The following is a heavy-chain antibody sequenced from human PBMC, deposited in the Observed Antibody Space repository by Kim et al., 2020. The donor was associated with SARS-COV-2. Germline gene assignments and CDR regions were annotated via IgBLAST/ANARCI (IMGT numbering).Heavy chain of an antibody. CDR2: T. Sequence: TNSAQKLQGRVTMTTDTSTSTAYMELRSLRSDDTAVYYCARVRSSSWYNYWGQGTLVTVSS. D-gene: IGHD6-13*01. J-gene: IGHJ4*02. CDR3: ARVRSSSWYNY. V-gene: IGHV1-18*01.